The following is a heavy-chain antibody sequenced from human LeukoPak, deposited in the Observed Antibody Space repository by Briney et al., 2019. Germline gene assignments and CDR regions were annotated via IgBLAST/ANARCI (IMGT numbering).Heavy chain of an antibody. Sequence: PSETLSLTCTVSGGSISSSSYYWGWIRQPPGKGLEWIGSIYYSGSTYYNPSLKSRVTISVDTPKNQFSLKLSSVTAADTAVYYCARIKQQLVPDWFDPRGQGTLVTVSS. CDR3: ARIKQQLVPDWFDP. J-gene: IGHJ5*02. V-gene: IGHV4-39*07. CDR2: IYYSGST. CDR1: GGSISSSSYY. D-gene: IGHD6-6*01.